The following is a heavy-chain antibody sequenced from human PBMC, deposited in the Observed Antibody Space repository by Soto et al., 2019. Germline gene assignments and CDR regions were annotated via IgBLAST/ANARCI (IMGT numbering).Heavy chain of an antibody. Sequence: QVQLQESGPGLVKPSQTLSLTCTVSGGSISSGGYYWSWIRQHPGKGLEWIGYIYYSGSTYYHPSLMCGVTISVDTSKNQFCLKLSSVTAADTAVYYCASFVVVAATRIPPIRHDYWGQGTLVTVSS. J-gene: IGHJ4*02. CDR1: GGSISSGGYY. V-gene: IGHV4-31*03. CDR3: ASFVVVAATRIPPIRHDY. CDR2: IYYSGST. D-gene: IGHD2-15*01.